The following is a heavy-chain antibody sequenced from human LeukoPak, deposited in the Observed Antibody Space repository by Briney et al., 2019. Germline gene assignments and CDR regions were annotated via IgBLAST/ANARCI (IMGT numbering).Heavy chain of an antibody. Sequence: PSETLSLTCAVYGGSFSGYYWSWIRQPPGKGLEWIGETNHSGSTNYNPSLKSRVTISVDTSKNQFSLKLSSVTAADTAVYYCARGRRITFGGVIVKGNYFDYWGQGTLVTVSS. CDR3: ARGRRITFGGVIVKGNYFDY. V-gene: IGHV4-34*01. CDR2: TNHSGST. CDR1: GGSFSGYY. J-gene: IGHJ4*02. D-gene: IGHD3-16*02.